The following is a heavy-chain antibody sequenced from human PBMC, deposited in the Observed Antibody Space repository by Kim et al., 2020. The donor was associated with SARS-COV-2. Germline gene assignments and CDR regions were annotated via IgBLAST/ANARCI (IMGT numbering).Heavy chain of an antibody. CDR3: ARWGRYYYDSSGSMDLDY. D-gene: IGHD3-22*01. Sequence: KGRFPISRDNAKNSLYLQMTSLRAEDTAVYYCARWGRYYYDSSGSMDLDYWGQGTLVTVSS. V-gene: IGHV3-11*06. J-gene: IGHJ4*02.